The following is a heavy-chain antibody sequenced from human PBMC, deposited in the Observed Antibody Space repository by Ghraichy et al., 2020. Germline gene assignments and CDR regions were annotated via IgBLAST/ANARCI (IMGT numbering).Heavy chain of an antibody. D-gene: IGHD3-22*01. V-gene: IGHV3-23*01. Sequence: GGSLRLSCAASGFTFSCYAMNWVRQAPGKGLEWVADINTRGDETFYADSMKGRFAISRDNAKNSLYLQMNSLRADDTAVYYCAKAGRINRMEVVRVDYFDDRAQGYLVTVSS. CDR1: GFTFSCYA. CDR3: AKAGRINRMEVVRVDYFDD. J-gene: IGHJ4*02. CDR2: INTRGDET.